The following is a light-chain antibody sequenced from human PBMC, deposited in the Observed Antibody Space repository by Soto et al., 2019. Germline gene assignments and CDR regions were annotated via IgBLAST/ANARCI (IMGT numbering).Light chain of an antibody. CDR1: SSDVGGYNY. V-gene: IGLV2-14*01. CDR2: EVS. J-gene: IGLJ1*01. CDR3: TSYTSSSPYV. Sequence: QSALTQPASVSGSPGQSITISCTGTSSDVGGYNYVSWYQQHPGKAPRLIIYEVSRRSSGISNRLSGSKSGNTASLTISGLQAVDEADYYCTSYTSSSPYVFGTGTKLTVL.